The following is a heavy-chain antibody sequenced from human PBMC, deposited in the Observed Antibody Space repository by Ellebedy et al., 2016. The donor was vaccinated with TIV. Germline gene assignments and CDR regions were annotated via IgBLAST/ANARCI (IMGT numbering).Heavy chain of an antibody. Sequence: SVKVSCXASGGTFSSYAISWVRQAPGQGLEWMGGIIPIFGTANYAQKFQGRVTITADESTSTAYMELSSLRSEDTAVYYCARGDGSSYNFDYWGQGTLVTVSS. D-gene: IGHD1-26*01. CDR2: IIPIFGTA. J-gene: IGHJ4*02. CDR1: GGTFSSYA. V-gene: IGHV1-69*13. CDR3: ARGDGSSYNFDY.